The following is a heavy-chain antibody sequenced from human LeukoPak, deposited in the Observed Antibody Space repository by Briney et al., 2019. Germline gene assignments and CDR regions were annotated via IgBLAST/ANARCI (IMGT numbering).Heavy chain of an antibody. Sequence: RPGGSLRLSCAASGLSLTTHGMHWVRQAPGKGLEWVAVIWYDGSNKYYADSVKGRFTISRDNSKNTLYLQMNSLRAEDTAVYYCASVYSYGWFDYWGQGTLVTVSS. D-gene: IGHD5-18*01. CDR3: ASVYSYGWFDY. CDR1: GLSLTTHG. CDR2: IWYDGSNK. J-gene: IGHJ5*01. V-gene: IGHV3-33*01.